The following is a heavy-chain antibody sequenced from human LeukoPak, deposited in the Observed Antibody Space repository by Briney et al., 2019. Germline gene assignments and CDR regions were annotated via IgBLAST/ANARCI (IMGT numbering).Heavy chain of an antibody. CDR3: ARGALSLVRGVANDY. CDR1: GGTFSSYA. J-gene: IGHJ4*02. Sequence: SVKVSCKASGGTFSSYAISWVRQAPGQGLEWMGRIIPILGIANYAQKFQGRVTITADKSTSTAYMELSSLRSEDTAVYYCARGALSLVRGVANDYWGQGTLVTVSS. CDR2: IIPILGIA. V-gene: IGHV1-69*04. D-gene: IGHD3-10*01.